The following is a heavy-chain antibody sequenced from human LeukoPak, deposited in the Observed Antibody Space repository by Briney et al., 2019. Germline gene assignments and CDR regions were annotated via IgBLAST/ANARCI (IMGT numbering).Heavy chain of an antibody. CDR3: AREEVGGRVYASVGGVIDY. J-gene: IGHJ4*02. D-gene: IGHD2-8*01. V-gene: IGHV4-61*02. Sequence: SQTLSLTCTVSGGSISSGSYYWSWIRQPAGKGLEWIGRIYTSGSTNYNPSLKSRVTISVDTSKNLFSLKLSSVTAADTAVYYCAREEVGGRVYASVGGVIDYWGQGTLVTVSS. CDR1: GGSISSGSYY. CDR2: IYTSGST.